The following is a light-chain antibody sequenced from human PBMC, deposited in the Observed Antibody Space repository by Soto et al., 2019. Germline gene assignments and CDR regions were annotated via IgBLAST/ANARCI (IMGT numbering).Light chain of an antibody. CDR3: QQYNDWPPLT. V-gene: IGKV3-15*01. Sequence: ETVMTQSQVTLSLSPGDRATLSCRASHSVRSNLAWYQQKPGQPPRLLIYAASTRATGIPGRFSGSGSGTEFTLTISSLQSEDSAVYYCQQYNDWPPLTFGGGTKVEIK. CDR2: AAS. J-gene: IGKJ4*01. CDR1: HSVRSN.